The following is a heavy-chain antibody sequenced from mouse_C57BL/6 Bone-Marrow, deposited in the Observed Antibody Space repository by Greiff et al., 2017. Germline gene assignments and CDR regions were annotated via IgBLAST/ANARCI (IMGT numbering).Heavy chain of an antibody. D-gene: IGHD1-1*01. CDR1: GYTFTSYW. Sequence: QVQLQQPGPELVMPGASVKLSCKASGYTFTSYWMHWVKQRPGQGLEWIGEIDPSDSYTNYNQKFKGKSTLTVDKSSSTAYMQLSSLTSEDSAVYYCAREGYYGRSYPFYGYFDVWGTGTTVTVSS. CDR2: IDPSDSYT. V-gene: IGHV1-69*01. J-gene: IGHJ1*03. CDR3: AREGYYGRSYPFYGYFDV.